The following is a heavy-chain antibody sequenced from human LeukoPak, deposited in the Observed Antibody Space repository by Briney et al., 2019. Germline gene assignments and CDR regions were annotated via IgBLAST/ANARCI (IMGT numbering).Heavy chain of an antibody. CDR2: ISGSGGST. V-gene: IGHV3-23*01. CDR3: AIDQSPYSSGWPDAFDI. CDR1: GFTFSSDA. Sequence: GGSLRLSCAASGFTFSSDAMSWVHQAPGKGLEWVSAISGSGGSTYYADSVKGRYTISRDNSKNTLYLQMNSLRAEDKAVYYCAIDQSPYSSGWPDAFDIWGQGTMVTVSS. J-gene: IGHJ3*02. D-gene: IGHD6-19*01.